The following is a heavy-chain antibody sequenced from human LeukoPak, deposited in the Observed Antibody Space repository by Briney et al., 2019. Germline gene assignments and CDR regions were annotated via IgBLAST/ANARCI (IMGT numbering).Heavy chain of an antibody. D-gene: IGHD2-2*01. Sequence: SETLSLTCTVSGGSMNSYYWSWTRQPRGKGLEWIGYIYYSGNTNYNPSLKSRVTISVDTSKNQFSLKMNSVTAADTAVYYCARHQFQLLVNDDAFDMWGQGAMLAASS. J-gene: IGHJ3*02. V-gene: IGHV4-59*08. CDR3: ARHQFQLLVNDDAFDM. CDR2: IYYSGNT. CDR1: GGSMNSYY.